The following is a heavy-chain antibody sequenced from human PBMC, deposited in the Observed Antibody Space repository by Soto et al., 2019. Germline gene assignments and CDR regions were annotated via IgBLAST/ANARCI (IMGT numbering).Heavy chain of an antibody. D-gene: IGHD3-22*01. CDR3: AKGAHSSGYVIDY. J-gene: IGHJ4*02. CDR1: GFTFYTYW. CDR2: IKSDGSEK. V-gene: IGHV3-7*03. Sequence: GGSLRLSCGASGFTFYTYWMNWVRQAPGMGLEWVANIKSDGSEKYYADSVKGRFTISRDNSKNTLYLQMNSLRAEDTAVYYCAKGAHSSGYVIDYWGQGTLVTVSS.